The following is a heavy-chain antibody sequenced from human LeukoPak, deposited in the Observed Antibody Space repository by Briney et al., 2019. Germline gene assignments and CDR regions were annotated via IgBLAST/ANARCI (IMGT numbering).Heavy chain of an antibody. J-gene: IGHJ4*02. CDR2: IFYSGST. CDR1: GGSISSGDYS. CDR3: ARHAYSSGAFDY. D-gene: IGHD6-19*01. V-gene: IGHV4-30-4*08. Sequence: PSETLSLTCTVSGGSISSGDYSWSWIRQHPGKGLEWIGYIFYSGSTNYNPSLKSRVTISVDTSKNQFSLKLSSVTAADTAVYYCARHAYSSGAFDYWGQGTLVTVSS.